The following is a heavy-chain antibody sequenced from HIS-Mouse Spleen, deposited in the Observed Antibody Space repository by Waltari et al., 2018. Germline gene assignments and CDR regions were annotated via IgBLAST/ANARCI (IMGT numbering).Heavy chain of an antibody. Sequence: EVQLVQSGGGLVKPGGSLRLSCAASGFPFSSYSMNWVRQAPGKGLEWVSSIRSSSSYINYADSVKGRCTISRDNAKNSLYLQMNSLRAEDTAVYYCARSLLTGDAFDIWGQGTMVTVSS. CDR2: IRSSSSYI. V-gene: IGHV3-21*01. J-gene: IGHJ3*02. CDR3: ARSLLTGDAFDI. CDR1: GFPFSSYS. D-gene: IGHD7-27*01.